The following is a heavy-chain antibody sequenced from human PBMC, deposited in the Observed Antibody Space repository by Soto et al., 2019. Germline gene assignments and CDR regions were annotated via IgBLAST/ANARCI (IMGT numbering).Heavy chain of an antibody. D-gene: IGHD4-17*01. J-gene: IGHJ4*02. CDR1: GFTFSSYS. Sequence: EVQLVESGGGLVKPGGSLRLSWATSGFTFSSYSMNWVRQAPGKGLEWVSSISSSSSYIYYADSVKGRFTISRDNAKNSLYLQMNSLRAEDTAVYYCARDLRNDYGDYSGVYWGQGTLVTVSS. V-gene: IGHV3-21*01. CDR3: ARDLRNDYGDYSGVY. CDR2: ISSSSSYI.